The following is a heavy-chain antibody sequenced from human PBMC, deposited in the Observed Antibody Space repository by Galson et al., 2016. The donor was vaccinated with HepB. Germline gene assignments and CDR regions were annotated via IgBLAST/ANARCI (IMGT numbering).Heavy chain of an antibody. J-gene: IGHJ3*01. CDR2: INHSGST. CDR3: ATDVVVTATDGFDF. V-gene: IGHV4-34*01. CDR1: GGSFSSYS. Sequence: SETLSLTCGVYGGSFSSYSWTWLRQAPGKGPEWIGEINHSGSTNYNPSLKSRVTISVDPSKKQFSLNLTSVPAADTAVYFCATDVVVTATDGFDFWGQGTMVTVSS. D-gene: IGHD2-21*02.